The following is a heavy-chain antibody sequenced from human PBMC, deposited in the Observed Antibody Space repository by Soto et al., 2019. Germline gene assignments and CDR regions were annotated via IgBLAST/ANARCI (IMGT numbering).Heavy chain of an antibody. CDR2: TIPIYGAA. V-gene: IGHV1-69*13. D-gene: IGHD6-19*01. J-gene: IGHJ4*02. CDR3: AARVSVAGPAIDY. Sequence: SVKVSCKPSGDNFNTYTITWVRQAPGQGLEWMGGTIPIYGAASYAQKFQDRVTITADGSTNTVYMELSSLTSEDTALYYCAARVSVAGPAIDYWGQGTRVTVSS. CDR1: GDNFNTYT.